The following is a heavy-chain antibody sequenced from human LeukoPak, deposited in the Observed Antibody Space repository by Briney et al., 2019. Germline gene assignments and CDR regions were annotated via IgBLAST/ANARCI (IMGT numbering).Heavy chain of an antibody. CDR1: GFTFSSYS. CDR2: ISSSSSTI. J-gene: IGHJ4*02. D-gene: IGHD3-10*01. CDR3: ARDPVLLWFGAFDY. Sequence: GGSLRLSCAASGFTFSSYSMSWVRRAPGKGLEWVSYISSSSSTIYCADSVKGRFTISRDNAKNSLYLQMNSLRAEDTAVYYCARDPVLLWFGAFDYWGQGTLVTVSS. V-gene: IGHV3-48*01.